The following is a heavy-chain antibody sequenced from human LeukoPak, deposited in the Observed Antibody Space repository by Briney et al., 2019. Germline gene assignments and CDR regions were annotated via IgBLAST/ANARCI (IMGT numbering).Heavy chain of an antibody. Sequence: PGGSLRLSCKVSGFTVSSNSWSWVRQAPGKGLEWVSFISSGGNTDHSDSVKGRFTISRDNSKNSLYLQMNSLRAEDTAVYYCAKDPLVAGWFDPWGQGTLVTVSS. V-gene: IGHV3-53*01. D-gene: IGHD5-12*01. CDR2: ISSGGNT. CDR1: GFTVSSNS. J-gene: IGHJ5*02. CDR3: AKDPLVAGWFDP.